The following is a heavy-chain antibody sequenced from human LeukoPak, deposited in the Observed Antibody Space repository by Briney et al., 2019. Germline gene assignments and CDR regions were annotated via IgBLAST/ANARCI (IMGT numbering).Heavy chain of an antibody. CDR2: IRTKAYGGTT. V-gene: IGHV3-49*04. J-gene: IGHJ1*01. CDR1: GFTFGDYA. CDR3: TCYVYSAEYFQH. D-gene: IGHD2-2*01. Sequence: AGGSLRLSCTASGFTFGDYAMSWVRQAPGKGLEWVGFIRTKAYGGTTKYAASVKGRFTISRDDSESIAYLQMNSLKTEDTAVYYCTCYVYSAEYFQHWGRGTLVTVSS.